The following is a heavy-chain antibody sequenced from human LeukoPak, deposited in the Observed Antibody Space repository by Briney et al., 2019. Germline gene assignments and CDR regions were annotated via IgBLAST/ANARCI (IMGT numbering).Heavy chain of an antibody. CDR3: ARIGVVVPAAWLDP. Sequence: PGGSLRLSCAASGFTFDDYGMSWVRQAPGKGLEWVSGINWNGGSTGYADSVKGRFTISRDNAKNSLYLQMNSLRAEDTALYYCARIGVVVPAAWLDPWGQRTLVSVSS. J-gene: IGHJ5*02. V-gene: IGHV3-20*04. CDR1: GFTFDDYG. CDR2: INWNGGST. D-gene: IGHD2-2*01.